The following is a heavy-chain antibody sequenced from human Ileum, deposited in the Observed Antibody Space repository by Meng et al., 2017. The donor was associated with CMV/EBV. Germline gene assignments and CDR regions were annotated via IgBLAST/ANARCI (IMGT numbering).Heavy chain of an antibody. J-gene: IGHJ4*02. Sequence: GSLKISCAASGFIFSGSAMHWVRQASGKGLEWVGHIRSRANSYATAYGASVKGRFTISRDDSKNTAYLQMNSLETEDTAVYYCARQTDSCHDYWGQGTLVTVSS. CDR2: IRSRANSYAT. CDR1: GFIFSGSA. D-gene: IGHD2-2*01. V-gene: IGHV3-73*01. CDR3: ARQTDSCHDY.